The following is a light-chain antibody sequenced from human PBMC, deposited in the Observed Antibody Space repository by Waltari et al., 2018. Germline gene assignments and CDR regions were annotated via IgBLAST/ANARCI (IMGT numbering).Light chain of an antibody. CDR1: TSAVGNFDL. J-gene: IGLJ1*01. Sequence: QSALTQPASVSGTPGQSITIPSTGPTSAVGNFDLASWYQQHPGKAPKLLICEVIKRPSGVSSRFSGSKSGNTASLTISGLQAEDEADYYCCSYAGRGTYVFGSGTKVTV. CDR3: CSYAGRGTYV. CDR2: EVI. V-gene: IGLV2-23*02.